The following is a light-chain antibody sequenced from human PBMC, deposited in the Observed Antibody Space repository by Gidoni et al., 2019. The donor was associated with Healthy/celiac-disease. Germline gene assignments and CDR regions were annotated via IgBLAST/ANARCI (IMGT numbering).Light chain of an antibody. CDR1: KLGDKY. CDR3: QAWDSSTEGV. V-gene: IGLV3-1*01. J-gene: IGLJ2*01. CDR2: QDS. Sequence: SSELTQPPPVAVSPGKTASITCSGDKLGDKYACWYQQKPGQSPVLVIYQDSKRPSGIPERFSGSNSGNTATLTISGTQAMDEADYYCQAWDSSTEGVFGGGTKLTVL.